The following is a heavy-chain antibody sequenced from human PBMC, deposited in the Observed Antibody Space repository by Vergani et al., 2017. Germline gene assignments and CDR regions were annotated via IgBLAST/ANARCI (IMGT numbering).Heavy chain of an antibody. Sequence: QVQLQASGPGLVKPSQTLSLTCTVSGCSISSGGYYWGWIRQPPGKGLEWIGSIYYIGSTYYNPSLKSRVTISVDTSKNQFSLKLSSVTAADTAVYYCEVDTAIASYYDSSGLSDYYMDVWGKGTTVTVSS. D-gene: IGHD3-22*01. CDR1: GCSISSGGYY. CDR3: EVDTAIASYYDSSGLSDYYMDV. J-gene: IGHJ6*03. CDR2: IYYIGST. V-gene: IGHV4-39*01.